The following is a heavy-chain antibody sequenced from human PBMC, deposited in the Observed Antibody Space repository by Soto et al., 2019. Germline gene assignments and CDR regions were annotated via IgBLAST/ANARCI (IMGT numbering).Heavy chain of an antibody. CDR1: GFTFSSYI. Sequence: GGSLRLSCAASGFTFSSYIMNWVRQAPGKGLEWVSSISSSSSYIYYADSGKGRFTISRDNAKNSLYLQMNSLRAEDTAVYYCARDPAAVQQFDPWGQGTLVTDCS. V-gene: IGHV3-21*01. J-gene: IGHJ5*02. D-gene: IGHD6-13*01. CDR2: ISSSSSYI. CDR3: ARDPAAVQQFDP.